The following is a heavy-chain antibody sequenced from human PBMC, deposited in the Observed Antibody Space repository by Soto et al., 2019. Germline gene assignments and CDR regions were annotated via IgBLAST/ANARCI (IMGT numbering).Heavy chain of an antibody. CDR2: INHSGST. V-gene: IGHV4-34*01. CDR3: ARGRYYYGSGRNYYYYYGMDV. J-gene: IGHJ6*02. D-gene: IGHD3-10*01. Sequence: SETLSLTCAVYVGSFSGYYWSWIRQPPGKGLECIGEINHSGSTNYNPSLKSRVTISVDTSKNQFSLKLSSVTAADTAVYYCARGRYYYGSGRNYYYYYGMDVWGQGTTVTVSS. CDR1: VGSFSGYY.